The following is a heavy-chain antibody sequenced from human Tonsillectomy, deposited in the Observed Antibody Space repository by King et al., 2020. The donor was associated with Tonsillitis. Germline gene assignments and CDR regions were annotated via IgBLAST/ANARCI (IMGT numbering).Heavy chain of an antibody. Sequence: VQLVESGGGVVQPGRSLRLSCAASGFTFSPYAMHWVRQAPGKGLEWVALISYDGSKKYYADSVKGRFTISRENSKNTLYLQMNSLRAEDTAVYYCARARRLGNAFDIWGQGTMVIVSS. V-gene: IGHV3-30*01. CDR1: GFTFSPYA. D-gene: IGHD7-27*01. J-gene: IGHJ3*02. CDR3: ARARRLGNAFDI. CDR2: ISYDGSKK.